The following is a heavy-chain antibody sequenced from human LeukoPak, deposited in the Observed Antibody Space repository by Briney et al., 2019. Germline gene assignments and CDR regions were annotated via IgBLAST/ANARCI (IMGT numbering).Heavy chain of an antibody. CDR3: ATQLWFGELRYFDY. CDR2: IYYSGST. CDR1: GGSINSSSYY. J-gene: IGHJ4*02. D-gene: IGHD3-10*01. V-gene: IGHV4-39*01. Sequence: SETLSLTCTVSGGSINSSSYYWGCIRQPPGKGLGWVGSIYYSGSTYYNPSLKSRVTISVDTSKNQFSLKLSSVTAADTAVYYCATQLWFGELRYFDYWGQGTLVTVSS.